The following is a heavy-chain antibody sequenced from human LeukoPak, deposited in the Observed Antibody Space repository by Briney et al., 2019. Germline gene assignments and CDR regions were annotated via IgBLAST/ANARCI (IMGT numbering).Heavy chain of an antibody. CDR3: ARAGLLWDAFDI. V-gene: IGHV3-7*01. D-gene: IGHD2-15*01. CDR1: GFTFSSYW. Sequence: GGSLRLSCAASGFTFSSYWMSWVRQAPGKGLDWVANIKQDGSEKYYVDSVKGRFTISRDNAKNLLYLQMNSLRAEDTAVYYCARAGLLWDAFDIWGQGTMVTVSS. J-gene: IGHJ3*02. CDR2: IKQDGSEK.